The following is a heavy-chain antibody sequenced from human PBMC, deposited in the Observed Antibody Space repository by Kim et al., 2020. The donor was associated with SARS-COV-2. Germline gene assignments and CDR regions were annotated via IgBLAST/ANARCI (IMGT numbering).Heavy chain of an antibody. CDR3: ARVTDSNYDWFDP. CDR1: GFTFSSYW. D-gene: IGHD4-4*01. V-gene: IGHV3-7*01. Sequence: GGSLRLSCAASGFTFSSYWMSWVRQAPGKGLEWVANIKQDGSEKYYVDSVKGRFTISRDNAKNSLYLQMNSLRAEDTAVYYCARVTDSNYDWFDPWGQGTLVTVSS. J-gene: IGHJ5*02. CDR2: IKQDGSEK.